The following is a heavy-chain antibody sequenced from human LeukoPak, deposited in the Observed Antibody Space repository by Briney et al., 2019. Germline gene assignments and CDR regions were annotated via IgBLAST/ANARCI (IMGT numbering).Heavy chain of an antibody. J-gene: IGHJ6*03. D-gene: IGHD3-10*01. CDR3: AKTRITMVRGVRWHRSYYMDV. V-gene: IGHV3-23*01. CDR2: ISGSGGST. Sequence: PGGTLRLSCAASGFTFSSYGMSWVRQAPGKGLEWVSAISGSGGSTYYADSVKGRFTISRDNSKNTLYLQMNSLRAEDTAVYYCAKTRITMVRGVRWHRSYYMDVWGKGTTVTISS. CDR1: GFTFSSYG.